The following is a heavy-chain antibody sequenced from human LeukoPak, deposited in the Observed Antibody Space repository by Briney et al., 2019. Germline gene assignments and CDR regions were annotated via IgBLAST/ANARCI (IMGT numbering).Heavy chain of an antibody. D-gene: IGHD2-15*01. CDR3: ARASTLKGSSSPVYYYYYMDV. J-gene: IGHJ6*03. CDR2: IYTSGGT. CDR1: GGSISSGSYY. V-gene: IGHV4-61*02. Sequence: SETLSLTCTVSGGSISSGSYYWSWIRQPAGKGLEWIGRIYTSGGTNYNPSLKSRVTISVDTSKNQFSLKLSSVTAADTAVYYCARASTLKGSSSPVYYYYYMDVWGKGTTVTVSS.